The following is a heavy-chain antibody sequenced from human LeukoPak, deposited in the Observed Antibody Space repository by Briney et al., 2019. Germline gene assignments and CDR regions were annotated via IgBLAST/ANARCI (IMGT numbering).Heavy chain of an antibody. J-gene: IGHJ4*02. Sequence: ASVKVSCKASGYTFTSYGISWVRQAPGQGLEWMGWISAYNGNTNYAQKFQGRVTMTRDTSISTAYMELSRLRSDDTAVYYCARGLYYDFWSGYSYWGQGTLVTVSS. D-gene: IGHD3-3*01. CDR1: GYTFTSYG. V-gene: IGHV1-18*01. CDR2: ISAYNGNT. CDR3: ARGLYYDFWSGYSY.